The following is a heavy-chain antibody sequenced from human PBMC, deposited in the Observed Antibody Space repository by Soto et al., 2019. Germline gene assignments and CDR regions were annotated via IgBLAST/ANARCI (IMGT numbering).Heavy chain of an antibody. CDR2: IYHSGST. J-gene: IGHJ4*02. CDR3: ARGAPLIVGATSFAS. CDR1: GGSISSSDW. V-gene: IGHV4-4*02. Sequence: QVQLQESGPGLVKPSGTLSLTCAVSGGSISSSDWWRWVRQPPGKGLEWIGEIYHSGSTNYNPSLKGRGTTSVDTSKIAFSLKRSSVTAADTAVYYCARGAPLIVGATSFASWGQGTLVTVSS. D-gene: IGHD1-26*01.